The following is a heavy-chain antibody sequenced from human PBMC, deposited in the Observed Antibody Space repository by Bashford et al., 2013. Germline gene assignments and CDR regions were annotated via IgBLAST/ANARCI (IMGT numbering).Heavy chain of an antibody. V-gene: IGHV3-23*01. CDR2: ISGSGGST. J-gene: IGHJ4*02. CDR3: AKAVNSRIQLWFXRY. Sequence: VRQAPGKGLEWVSAISGSGGSTYYADSVKGRFTISRDNSKNTLYLQMNSLRAEDTAVYYCAKAVNSRIQLWFXRYWGQGTLVTV. D-gene: IGHD5-18*01.